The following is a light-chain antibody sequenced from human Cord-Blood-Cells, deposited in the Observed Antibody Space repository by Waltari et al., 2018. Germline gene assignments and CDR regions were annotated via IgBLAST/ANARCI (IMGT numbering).Light chain of an antibody. V-gene: IGLV2-14*01. CDR2: DVS. J-gene: IGLJ3*02. CDR1: SGDVGGYNY. Sequence: QSALTQPASVSGSPGLSITISCTGTSGDVGGYNYFSWYQQQPGKAPKLMIYDVSKRPSGVSNRFSGSKSGNTASLTISGLQAEDEADYYCSSYTSSSTWVFGGGTKLTVL. CDR3: SSYTSSSTWV.